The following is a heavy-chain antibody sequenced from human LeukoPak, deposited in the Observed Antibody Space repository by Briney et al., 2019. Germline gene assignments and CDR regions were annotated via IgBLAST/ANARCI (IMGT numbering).Heavy chain of an antibody. CDR2: ISSSGSTI. CDR3: AREGGEWELLRTFDY. D-gene: IGHD1-26*01. J-gene: IGHJ4*02. V-gene: IGHV3-48*03. CDR1: GFTFSSYE. Sequence: SGGSLRLSCAASGFTFSSYEMNWVRQAPGKGLEWVSYISSSGSTIYYADSVKGRFTISRDNAKNSLYPQMNSLRAEDTAVYYCAREGGEWELLRTFDYWGQGTLVTVSS.